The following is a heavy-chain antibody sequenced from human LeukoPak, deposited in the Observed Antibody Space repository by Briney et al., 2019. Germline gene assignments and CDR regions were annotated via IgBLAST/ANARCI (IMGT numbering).Heavy chain of an antibody. CDR3: VRDLGGRSGH. J-gene: IGHJ4*02. D-gene: IGHD1-26*01. CDR1: GFTFSSNW. V-gene: IGHV3-74*01. CDR2: INEDGSTT. Sequence: PGGSLRLSCAASGFTFSSNWMHWVRQAPGKGLVWVSRINEDGSTTNYADSVKGRFTISRDNAENTLYLQMNSLRAEDTAVYYCVRDLGGRSGHWGQGTLVTVSS.